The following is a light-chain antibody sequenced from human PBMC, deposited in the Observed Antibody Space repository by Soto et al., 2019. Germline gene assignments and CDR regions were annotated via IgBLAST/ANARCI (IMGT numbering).Light chain of an antibody. Sequence: EIVLTQSPGTLSLSPGERVTLSCRASQSVSNNYLAWYQQKPGQAPRLLIYDASNRATGIPARFSGSGSGTDFTLTISSLEPEDFAVYYCQQRSNWPGTFGQGTKVDIK. CDR1: QSVSNNY. J-gene: IGKJ1*01. CDR2: DAS. CDR3: QQRSNWPGT. V-gene: IGKV3-11*01.